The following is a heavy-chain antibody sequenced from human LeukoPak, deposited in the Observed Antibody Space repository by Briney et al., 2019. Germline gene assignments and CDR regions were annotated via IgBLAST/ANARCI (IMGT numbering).Heavy chain of an antibody. CDR3: ARGTYDFWSGYPNDY. J-gene: IGHJ4*02. CDR2: INHSGST. CDR1: GFTFSSYG. Sequence: GSLRLSCAASGFTFSSYGMHWVRQAPGKGLEWIGEINHSGSTNYNPSLKSRVTISVDTSKNQFSLKLSSVTAADTAVYYCARGTYDFWSGYPNDYWGQGTLVTVSS. V-gene: IGHV4-34*01. D-gene: IGHD3-3*01.